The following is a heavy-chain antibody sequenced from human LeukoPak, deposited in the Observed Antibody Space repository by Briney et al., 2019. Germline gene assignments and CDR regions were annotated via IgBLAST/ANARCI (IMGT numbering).Heavy chain of an antibody. J-gene: IGHJ3*02. Sequence: SETLSLTCAVYGGSFIGYYWTWIRQPPGKGLEWIGEINPSGSTNYNPSLKSRVTISVDTSKNQFSLKLSSVTAADTAVYYCAREGIAAELGPDAFDIWGQGTMVTVSS. V-gene: IGHV4-34*01. D-gene: IGHD6-13*01. CDR3: AREGIAAELGPDAFDI. CDR1: GGSFIGYY. CDR2: INPSGST.